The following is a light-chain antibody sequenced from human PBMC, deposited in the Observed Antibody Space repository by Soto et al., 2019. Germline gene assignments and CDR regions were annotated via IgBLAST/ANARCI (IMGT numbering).Light chain of an antibody. J-gene: IGKJ1*01. Sequence: ILITQTPATLSVSPGERATLSCRASQSVSNNLAWYQQRPGQAPRLIIYDASTRATGIPARFSGSGSGTEFNLTITGLQSEDFAVYYCQLYNNWPPWTFGQGTKVEIK. V-gene: IGKV3-15*01. CDR2: DAS. CDR1: QSVSNN. CDR3: QLYNNWPPWT.